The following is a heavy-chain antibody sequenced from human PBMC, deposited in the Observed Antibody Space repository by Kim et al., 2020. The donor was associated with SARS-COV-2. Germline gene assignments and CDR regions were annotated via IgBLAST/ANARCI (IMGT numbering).Heavy chain of an antibody. Sequence: ASVKVSCKASGYTFTSYGISWVRQAPGQGLEWMGWISAYNGNSNYAQKLQGRVTMTTDTSTSTAYMELRSLRSDDTAVYYCVRDPGTYYDFWSGYYYYYYYGMDVWGQGTTVTVSS. CDR1: GYTFTSYG. CDR3: VRDPGTYYDFWSGYYYYYYYGMDV. V-gene: IGHV1-18*01. J-gene: IGHJ6*02. D-gene: IGHD3-3*01. CDR2: ISAYNGNS.